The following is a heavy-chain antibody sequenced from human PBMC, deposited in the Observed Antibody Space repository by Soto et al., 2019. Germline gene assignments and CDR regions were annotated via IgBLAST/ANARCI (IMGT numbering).Heavy chain of an antibody. J-gene: IGHJ4*02. Sequence: QVQLVQSGAEVKTPGSSLKVSCTVSGSRFSNYVISWVRQAPGHGLEWLGRIIPIFNTTQYPQKFQGRVTIPADKSTNTASLALSSLRSDDTAVYYCAREGRGKKAGYNGLVSLGYWGQGTPVTVSS. D-gene: IGHD2-2*02. CDR2: IIPIFNTT. CDR3: AREGRGKKAGYNGLVSLGY. CDR1: GSRFSNYV. V-gene: IGHV1-69*06.